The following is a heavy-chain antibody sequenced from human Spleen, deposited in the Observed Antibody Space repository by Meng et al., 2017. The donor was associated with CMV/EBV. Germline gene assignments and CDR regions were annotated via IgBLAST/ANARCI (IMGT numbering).Heavy chain of an antibody. J-gene: IGHJ4*02. CDR1: GFTFSSYE. CDR2: SRNKANRYTT. D-gene: IGHD1-1*01. Sequence: GGSLRLSCAASGFTFSSYEMNWVRQAPGKGLEWVGRSRNKANRYTTEYAASVKGRFTISRDESKNSLYLQMNRLKTEDTAVFYCVRGYNSFDSWGQGTLVTVSS. V-gene: IGHV3-72*01. CDR3: VRGYNSFDS.